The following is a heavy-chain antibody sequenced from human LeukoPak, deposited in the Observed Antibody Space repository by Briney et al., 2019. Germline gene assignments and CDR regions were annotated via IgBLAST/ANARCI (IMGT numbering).Heavy chain of an antibody. CDR2: ISAYTGNT. V-gene: IGHV1-18*01. Sequence: GASVKVSCKASGYSFTNYGISWVRQAPGQGLEWMGWISAYTGNTNYAQNLQGRVTTTTDTSTSTAYMELRSLRSDDTAVYYCARSGVGYFYDTTGYYPLDYWGQGTLVTVSS. CDR1: GYSFTNYG. D-gene: IGHD3-22*01. CDR3: ARSGVGYFYDTTGYYPLDY. J-gene: IGHJ4*02.